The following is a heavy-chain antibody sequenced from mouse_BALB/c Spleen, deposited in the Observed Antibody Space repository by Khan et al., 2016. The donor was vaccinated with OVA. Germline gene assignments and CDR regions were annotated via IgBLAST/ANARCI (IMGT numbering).Heavy chain of an antibody. Sequence: QVQLKESGAELVKPGTSVRLSCKSSVYTFSSYYLYWVKQRPGQGLEWIGDINPNNGGTNFNEKFKNKATLTVDKSSSTAYMQLSGLTSEDSAVYYCTRSGYGGFAYWGQGTLVTVSA. J-gene: IGHJ3*01. CDR2: INPNNGGT. CDR1: VYTFSSYY. V-gene: IGHV1-53*01. CDR3: TRSGYGGFAY. D-gene: IGHD1-1*02.